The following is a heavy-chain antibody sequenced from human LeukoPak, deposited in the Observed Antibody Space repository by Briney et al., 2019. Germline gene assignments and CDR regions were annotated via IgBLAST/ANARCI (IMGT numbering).Heavy chain of an antibody. D-gene: IGHD2-2*02. CDR3: ASCSSTSCYTLPWFDP. J-gene: IGHJ5*02. CDR1: GYTFTSYG. V-gene: IGHV1-18*01. Sequence: GASVKVSCKASGYTFTSYGISWVRQAPGQGLEWMGWISAYNGNTNYAQKLQGRVAMTTDTSTSTAYMELRSLRSDDTAVYYCASCSSTSCYTLPWFDPWGQGTLVTVSS. CDR2: ISAYNGNT.